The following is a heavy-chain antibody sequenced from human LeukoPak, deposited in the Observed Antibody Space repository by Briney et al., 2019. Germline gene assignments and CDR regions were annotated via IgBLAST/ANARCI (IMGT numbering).Heavy chain of an antibody. CDR2: IIPILGIA. V-gene: IGHV1-69*04. D-gene: IGHD2-15*01. J-gene: IGHJ4*02. CDR3: ARDRTLGYCSGGSCYFDY. CDR1: GGTFSSYA. Sequence: ASVKVSCKASGGTFSSYAISWVRQAPGQGLEWMGRIIPILGIANYAQKFRGRVTITADKSTSTAYMELSSLRSEDTAVYYCARDRTLGYCSGGSCYFDYWGQGTLVTVSS.